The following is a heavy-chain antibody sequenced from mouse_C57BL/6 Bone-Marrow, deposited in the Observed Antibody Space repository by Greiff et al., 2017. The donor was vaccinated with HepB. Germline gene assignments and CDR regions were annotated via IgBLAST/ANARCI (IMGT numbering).Heavy chain of an antibody. CDR3: ARGRDYGNYYAMDY. CDR2: ILPGSGNT. J-gene: IGHJ4*01. CDR1: GYTFTGYW. D-gene: IGHD2-1*01. Sequence: VQLQQSGAELMKPGASVKLSCKATGYTFTGYWIEWVKQRPGHGLEWIGEILPGSGNTNYNEKFKGKATFTADTSSNTAYMQLSSLTTEDSAIYYCARGRDYGNYYAMDYWGQGTSVTVSS. V-gene: IGHV1-9*01.